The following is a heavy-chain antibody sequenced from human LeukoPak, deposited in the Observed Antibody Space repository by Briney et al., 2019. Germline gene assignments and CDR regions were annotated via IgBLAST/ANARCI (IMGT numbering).Heavy chain of an antibody. D-gene: IGHD3-22*01. CDR3: ARDPSGYFNY. V-gene: IGHV4-61*01. J-gene: IGHJ4*02. CDR2: IYYSGST. Sequence: KPSETLSLTCTVSGVSVSSGNYYWSWIRQPPGKGLDWIGYIYYSGSTNYNPSLKSRVTISVDTSKNQFSLRLSSVTAADTAVYYCARDPSGYFNYWGQGTLATVSS. CDR1: GVSVSSGNYY.